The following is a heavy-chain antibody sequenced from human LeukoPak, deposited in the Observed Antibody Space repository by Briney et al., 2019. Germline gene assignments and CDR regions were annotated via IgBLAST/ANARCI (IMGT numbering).Heavy chain of an antibody. Sequence: SETLSLTXTVSGGSISSYYWSWIGQPAGKGLEWIGRIYTSGSTNYNPSLKSRVTMSVDTSKNQFSLKLSSVTAADTAVYYCARDPIWSAYPIGLDDAFDIWGQGTMVTVSS. V-gene: IGHV4-4*07. CDR2: IYTSGST. J-gene: IGHJ3*02. CDR1: GGSISSYY. CDR3: ARDPIWSAYPIGLDDAFDI. D-gene: IGHD3-3*01.